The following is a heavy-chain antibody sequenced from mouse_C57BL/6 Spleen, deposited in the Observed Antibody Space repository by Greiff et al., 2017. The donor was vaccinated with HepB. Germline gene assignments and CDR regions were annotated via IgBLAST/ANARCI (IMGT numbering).Heavy chain of an antibody. Sequence: VQLQQSGAELVRPGSSVKLSCKASGYTFTSYWMHWVKQRPIQGLEWIGNIDPSDSETHYNQKFKDKATLTVDKSSSTAYMQLSSLTSEDSAVYYCARDGNFPFDYWGQGTTLTVPS. CDR2: IDPSDSET. CDR1: GYTFTSYW. J-gene: IGHJ2*01. V-gene: IGHV1-52*01. D-gene: IGHD2-1*01. CDR3: ARDGNFPFDY.